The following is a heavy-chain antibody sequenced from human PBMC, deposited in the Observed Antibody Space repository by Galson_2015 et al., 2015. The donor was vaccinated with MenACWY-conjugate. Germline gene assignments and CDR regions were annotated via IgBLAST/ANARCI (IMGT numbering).Heavy chain of an antibody. D-gene: IGHD2-2*01. CDR2: IQSKNYGANT. Sequence: SLRLSFAVSGFTFRNYWMTWVRQAPGQGLEWVGYIQSKNYGANTQYAASVKDRFTISRDDSRSIAYLQMNSLKTEDTAVYYCTRADHRFCSRTNCPFDHWGQGTLVTVFS. CDR1: GFTFRNYW. J-gene: IGHJ4*02. V-gene: IGHV3-49*02. CDR3: TRADHRFCSRTNCPFDH.